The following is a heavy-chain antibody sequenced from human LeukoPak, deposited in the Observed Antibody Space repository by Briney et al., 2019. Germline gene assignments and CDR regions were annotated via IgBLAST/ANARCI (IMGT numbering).Heavy chain of an antibody. Sequence: GGSLRLSCAASGFTFSNYEMNWVRQAPGKGLEWVANIKQDGSEKYYVDSVKGRFTISRDNAKNSLYLQMNSLRAEDTAVYYCARETDGSGVNWFDPWGQGTLVTVSS. CDR2: IKQDGSEK. CDR3: ARETDGSGVNWFDP. V-gene: IGHV3-7*05. J-gene: IGHJ5*02. CDR1: GFTFSNYE. D-gene: IGHD3-10*01.